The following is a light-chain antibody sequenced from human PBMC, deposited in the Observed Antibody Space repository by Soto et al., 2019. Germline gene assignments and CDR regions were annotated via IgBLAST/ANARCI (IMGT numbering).Light chain of an antibody. V-gene: IGLV2-14*01. J-gene: IGLJ1*01. CDR2: DVS. CDR1: SSDVGGYNY. Sequence: QSVLTQPASVSGSPGQSITISCTGTSSDVGGYNYVSWYQQHPGKAPQLMIYDVSNRPLGVSNRFSGSKSGNTASLTISRLQAEDETDYYCTSFTSSSTYVFGTGTKVTVL. CDR3: TSFTSSSTYV.